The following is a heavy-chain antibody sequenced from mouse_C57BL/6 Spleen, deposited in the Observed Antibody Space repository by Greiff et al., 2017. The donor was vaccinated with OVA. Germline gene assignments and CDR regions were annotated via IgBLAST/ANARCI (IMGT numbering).Heavy chain of an antibody. J-gene: IGHJ4*01. CDR2: IYPRSGNT. V-gene: IGHV1-81*01. CDR1: GYTFTSYG. CDR3: ARDGDNAMDY. Sequence: VQLQESGAELARPGASVKLSCKASGYTFTSYGISWVKQRTGQGLEWIGEIYPRSGNTYYNEKFKGKATLTADKSSSTAYMELRSLTSEDSAVYFCARDGDNAMDYWGQGTSVTVSS. D-gene: IGHD3-3*01.